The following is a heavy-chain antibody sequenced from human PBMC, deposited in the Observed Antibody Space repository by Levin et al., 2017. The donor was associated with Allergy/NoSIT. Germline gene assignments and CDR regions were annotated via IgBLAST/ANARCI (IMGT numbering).Heavy chain of an antibody. J-gene: IGHJ6*02. CDR3: ARDDSNSGWYRVDYYGLDV. CDR1: GFTLGSYD. D-gene: IGHD6-19*01. V-gene: IGHV3-30*02. Sequence: PGGSLRLSCVASGFTLGSYDMHWVRQAPGKGLEWVAFIGHDGSEKFYADSVKGRFTISRDNSKKTLYLQMNSLRAEDTALYYCARDDSNSGWYRVDYYGLDVWGQGTTVTVSS. CDR2: IGHDGSEK.